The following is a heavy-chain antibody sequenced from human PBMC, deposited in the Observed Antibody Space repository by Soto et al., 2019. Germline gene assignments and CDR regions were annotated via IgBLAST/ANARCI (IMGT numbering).Heavy chain of an antibody. J-gene: IGHJ4*02. CDR3: AGTCYDFWSGYRPDY. Sequence: PSETLSLTCTVSGGSISSYDGSWIGQPPGKGLEWIGYIYYSGSTNYNPSLKSRVTISVDTSKNQFSLKLSSVTAADTAVYYCAGTCYDFWSGYRPDYWGQGTLVTVPQ. CDR2: IYYSGST. CDR1: GGSISSYD. V-gene: IGHV4-59*08. D-gene: IGHD3-3*01.